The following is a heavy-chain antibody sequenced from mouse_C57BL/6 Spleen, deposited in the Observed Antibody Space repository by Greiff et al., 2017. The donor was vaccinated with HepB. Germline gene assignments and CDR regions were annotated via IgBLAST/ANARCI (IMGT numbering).Heavy chain of an antibody. D-gene: IGHD1-1*01. CDR1: GYTFTDYN. Sequence: VQLQQSGPELVKPGASVKIPCKASGYTFTDYNMDWVKQSHGKSLEWIGDINPNNGGTIYNQKFKGKATLTVAKSTSTAYMELRSLTSEDTAVYYCARWGYYGSSPFAYWGQGTLVTVSA. CDR3: ARWGYYGSSPFAY. CDR2: INPNNGGT. J-gene: IGHJ3*01. V-gene: IGHV1-18*01.